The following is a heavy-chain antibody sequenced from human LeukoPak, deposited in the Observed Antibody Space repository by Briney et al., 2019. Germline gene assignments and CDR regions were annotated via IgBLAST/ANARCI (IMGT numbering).Heavy chain of an antibody. CDR3: ARVYRSGIAAAGTGGY. Sequence: ASVKVSCKASGYTFTSYDINWVRQATGQGLEWMGWMNPNSGNTGYAQKFQGRVTMTRNTSISTAYMELSSLRSEDTAVYYCARVYRSGIAAAGTGGYWGQGTLVTVSS. V-gene: IGHV1-8*01. J-gene: IGHJ4*02. CDR1: GYTFTSYD. CDR2: MNPNSGNT. D-gene: IGHD6-13*01.